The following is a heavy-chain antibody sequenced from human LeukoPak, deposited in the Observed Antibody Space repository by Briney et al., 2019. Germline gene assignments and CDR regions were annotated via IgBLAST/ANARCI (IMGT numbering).Heavy chain of an antibody. CDR3: TRDRSGKQWLVYYFDY. CDR1: GFTFGDYA. J-gene: IGHJ4*02. CDR2: IRSKAYGGTT. Sequence: GGSLRLSCTASGFTFGDYAMSWVRQAPGKGLEWVGFIRSKAYGGTTEYAASVKGRFTISRDDSKSIAYLQMNSLKTEDTAVYYCTRDRSGKQWLVYYFDYWGQGTLVTVSS. D-gene: IGHD6-19*01. V-gene: IGHV3-49*04.